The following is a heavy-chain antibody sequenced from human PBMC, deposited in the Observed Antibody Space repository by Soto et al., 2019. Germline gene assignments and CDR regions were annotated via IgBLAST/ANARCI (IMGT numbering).Heavy chain of an antibody. CDR3: SRGILV. V-gene: IGHV4-31*03. CDR1: GGSINSGGYC. CDR2: ISYGGST. J-gene: IGHJ4*02. D-gene: IGHD5-18*01. Sequence: QVQLQESGPGLVKPSQTLSLTCTVSGGSINSGGYCWSWIRQHPGKGLDWIGCISYGGSTSYNPSLKSRVTISVATSKNQFPLKLTSVTAADTAVYYCSRGILVWGQGALITVSS.